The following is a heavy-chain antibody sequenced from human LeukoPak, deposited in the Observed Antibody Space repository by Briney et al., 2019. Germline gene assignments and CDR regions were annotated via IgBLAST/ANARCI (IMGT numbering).Heavy chain of an antibody. D-gene: IGHD6-13*01. J-gene: IGHJ5*02. CDR1: GFTFSSYR. Sequence: GGSLRLSCAASGFTFSSYRMHWVRQAPGKGLVWVSRINSDGSSTSYADSVKGRFTISRDNAKNTLYLQMNSLRAEDAAVYYCARPTKEGSSWYWWFDPWGQGTLVTVSS. V-gene: IGHV3-74*01. CDR3: ARPTKEGSSWYWWFDP. CDR2: INSDGSST.